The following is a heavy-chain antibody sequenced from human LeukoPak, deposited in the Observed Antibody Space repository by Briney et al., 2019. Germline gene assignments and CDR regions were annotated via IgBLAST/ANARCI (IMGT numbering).Heavy chain of an antibody. V-gene: IGHV3-23*01. Sequence: SGGSLRLSCAASGFTFSSYAMSWVRQAPGKGLEWVSAISGSGGSTYYAESVKGRFTISRDNSKNTLYLQMSSLRAEDTAVHYCAKANYGGNPYDAFDIWGQGTMVTVSS. D-gene: IGHD4-23*01. CDR1: GFTFSSYA. CDR3: AKANYGGNPYDAFDI. CDR2: ISGSGGST. J-gene: IGHJ3*02.